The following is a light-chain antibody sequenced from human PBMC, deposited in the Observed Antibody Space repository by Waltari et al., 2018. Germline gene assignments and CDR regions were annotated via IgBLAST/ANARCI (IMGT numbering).Light chain of an antibody. CDR2: WAS. J-gene: IGKJ5*01. Sequence: DIVMTQSPDSLAVSLGARATINCKSSQSVLYSSNNKNYLAWYQTKPGQPPKLLIYWASTRESGVPDRFSGSGSGTDFTLTISSLQAEDVAVYYCQQYYSTPPITFGQGTRLEIK. CDR1: QSVLYSSNNKNY. CDR3: QQYYSTPPIT. V-gene: IGKV4-1*01.